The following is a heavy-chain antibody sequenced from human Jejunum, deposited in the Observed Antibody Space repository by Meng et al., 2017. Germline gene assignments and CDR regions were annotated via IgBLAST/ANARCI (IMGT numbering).Heavy chain of an antibody. D-gene: IGHD4-17*01. Sequence: SETLSLTCTVSGFSISSGLYWGWIRQPPGKGLEWIGSIFHSWSTYYNPSLKTRVTISVDTFKNQFPPKVSSVTAADTAVYYCAEAATVSYYFDFWGQGTLVTVSS. CDR3: AEAATVSYYFDF. J-gene: IGHJ4*02. V-gene: IGHV4-38-2*02. CDR1: GFSISSGLY. CDR2: IFHSWST.